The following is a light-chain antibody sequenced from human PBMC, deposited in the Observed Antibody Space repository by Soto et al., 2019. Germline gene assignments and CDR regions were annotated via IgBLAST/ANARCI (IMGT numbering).Light chain of an antibody. Sequence: EIVLTQSPGTLSVSPGERSTLSCRASRSVSSNLAWYQQKPGQAPRLLIYGASTRATGIPARFSGSGSGTDFTLTISSLEPEDFAVYYCQQRSNWPLTFGGGTKVDIK. CDR2: GAS. V-gene: IGKV3-11*01. CDR3: QQRSNWPLT. CDR1: RSVSSN. J-gene: IGKJ4*01.